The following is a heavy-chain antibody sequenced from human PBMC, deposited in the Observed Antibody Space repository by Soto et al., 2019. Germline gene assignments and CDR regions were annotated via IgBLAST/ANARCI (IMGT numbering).Heavy chain of an antibody. Sequence: PGGSLRLSCAASGFTFSSYSMNWVRQAPGKGLEWVSYISSSSSTIYYADSVKGRFTISRDNAKNSLYLQMNSLRDEDTAVYYCARGAHYCTNGVCSSGVLWDYWGQGTLVTVSS. V-gene: IGHV3-48*02. CDR3: ARGAHYCTNGVCSSGVLWDY. J-gene: IGHJ4*02. D-gene: IGHD2-8*01. CDR1: GFTFSSYS. CDR2: ISSSSSTI.